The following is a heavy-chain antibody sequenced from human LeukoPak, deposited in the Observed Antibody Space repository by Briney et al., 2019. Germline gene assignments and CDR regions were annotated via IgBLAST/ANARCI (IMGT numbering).Heavy chain of an antibody. CDR3: ARETSQKGAHYMDV. V-gene: IGHV4-39*07. CDR2: IYYSGST. J-gene: IGHJ6*03. Sequence: SETLSLTCTVSGGSISSSSYYWGWIRQPPGKGLEWIGSIYYSGSTYYNPSLKSRVTISVDTSKNQFSLKLTSVTAADTAVYYCARETSQKGAHYMDVWGKGTTVTISS. D-gene: IGHD3-16*01. CDR1: GGSISSSSYY.